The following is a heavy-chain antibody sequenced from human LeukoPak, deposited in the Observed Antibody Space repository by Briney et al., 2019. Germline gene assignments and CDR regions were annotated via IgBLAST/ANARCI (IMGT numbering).Heavy chain of an antibody. CDR2: ISSSSSYI. CDR1: GFSFSSYT. Sequence: GGSLRLSCAASGFSFSSYTMNWVRQAPEKGLEWVSSISSSSSYIYYTDSVKGRFTISRDNAKNSLYLQMNSLKTEDTAVYYCTRSMESGTRGYWGQGTLVTVSS. J-gene: IGHJ4*02. V-gene: IGHV3-21*04. D-gene: IGHD3-3*01. CDR3: TRSMESGTRGY.